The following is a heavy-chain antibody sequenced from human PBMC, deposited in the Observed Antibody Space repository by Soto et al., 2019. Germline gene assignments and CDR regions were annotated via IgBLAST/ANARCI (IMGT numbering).Heavy chain of an antibody. CDR3: ARDIGSELNWTYEIFAYYYGMDV. CDR1: GYTFTSYG. CDR2: ISAYNGNT. D-gene: IGHD1-7*01. Sequence: ASVKVSCKASGYTFTSYGISWVRQAPGQGLEGMGWISAYNGNTNYAQKLQGRVTMTTDTSTSTAYMELRSLRSDDTAVYYCARDIGSELNWTYEIFAYYYGMDVWGQGTTVTVSS. V-gene: IGHV1-18*04. J-gene: IGHJ6*02.